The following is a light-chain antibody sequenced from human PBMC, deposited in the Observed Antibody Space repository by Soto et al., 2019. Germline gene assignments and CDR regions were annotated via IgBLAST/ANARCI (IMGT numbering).Light chain of an antibody. V-gene: IGLV2-8*01. CDR3: SSYAGSNNWV. Sequence: VLTQPPSASGSPGQSLTISCTGTSTDVGNYNYVSWYQQHPGKAPKLMISDVNRRPSGVPDRFSGSKSGNTASLTVSELQAEDEADYYCSSYAGSNNWVFGGGTKLTVL. CDR2: DVN. CDR1: STDVGNYNY. J-gene: IGLJ2*01.